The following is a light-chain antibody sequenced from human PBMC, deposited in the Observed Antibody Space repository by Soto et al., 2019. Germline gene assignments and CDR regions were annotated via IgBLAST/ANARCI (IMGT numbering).Light chain of an antibody. CDR1: SSDVGGYNY. J-gene: IGLJ2*01. Sequence: QSALTQPPSASGSPGQSVTISCTGTSSDVGGYNYVSWYQQHPGKAPKLMIYEVSKRPSGVPDRFSGSKSGNTASLTVSGLQGEDEADYYFSSYAGSNNLVVFGGGTKLTVL. CDR3: SSYAGSNNLVV. CDR2: EVS. V-gene: IGLV2-8*01.